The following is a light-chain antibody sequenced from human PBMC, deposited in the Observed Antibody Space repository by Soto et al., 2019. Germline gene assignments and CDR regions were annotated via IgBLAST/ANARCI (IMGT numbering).Light chain of an antibody. CDR3: QQYYTYPRT. CDR2: GAF. Sequence: AIQMTQSPPSISAFTGDRVTISCRASQDISAYLAWYQQEPGKAPKLLIYGAFNLHSVVPSRFSGSGSGTDFTLTISRLQSEDLATYYCQQYYTYPRTFGQGTKVEIK. V-gene: IGKV1-8*01. CDR1: QDISAY. J-gene: IGKJ1*01.